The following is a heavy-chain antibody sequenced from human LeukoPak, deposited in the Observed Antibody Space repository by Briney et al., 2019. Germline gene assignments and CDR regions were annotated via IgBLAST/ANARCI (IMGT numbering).Heavy chain of an antibody. CDR2: INPSGGST. CDR3: ATAGYYDSSGYYPRDY. J-gene: IGHJ4*02. D-gene: IGHD3-22*01. CDR1: GYTFTSYY. Sequence: ASVKVSCKASGYTFTSYYMHWVRQAPGQGLEWMGIINPSGGSTSYAQKFQGRVTMTRDTSTSTVYMELSSLRSEDTAVYYCATAGYYDSSGYYPRDYWGQGTLVTVSS. V-gene: IGHV1-46*01.